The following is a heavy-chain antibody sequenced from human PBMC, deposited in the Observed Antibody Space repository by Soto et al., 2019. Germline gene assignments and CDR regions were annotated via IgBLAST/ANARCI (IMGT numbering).Heavy chain of an antibody. CDR1: GFTFDDYA. V-gene: IGHV3-9*01. J-gene: IGHJ1*01. CDR3: VKDESINWYSGHFRH. CDR2: LNWNSGSI. Sequence: EVQLVESGGGLVQPGRSLRLSCAASGFTFDDYAMHCVRQVPGKGLAWVSGLNWNSGSIGYGDSVKGRFAISRDNAKNSLHLQMNSLSAVDTAFYYCVKDESINWYSGHFRHWGQGTLVTVSS. D-gene: IGHD6-13*01.